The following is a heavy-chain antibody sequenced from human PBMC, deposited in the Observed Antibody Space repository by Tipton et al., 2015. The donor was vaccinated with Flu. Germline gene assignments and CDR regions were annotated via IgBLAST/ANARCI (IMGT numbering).Heavy chain of an antibody. CDR2: ISAYNGNT. Sequence: QLVQSGAEVKKPGASVKVSCKASGYTFTSYGISWVRQAPGQGFEWMGWISAYNGNTNYAQKLQGRVTMTTDTSTSTAYMELRSLRSDDTAVYYCASTYYYGSGSYWSWFDPWGQGTLVTVSS. CDR3: ASTYYYGSGSYWSWFDP. V-gene: IGHV1-18*01. J-gene: IGHJ5*02. D-gene: IGHD3-10*01. CDR1: GYTFTSYG.